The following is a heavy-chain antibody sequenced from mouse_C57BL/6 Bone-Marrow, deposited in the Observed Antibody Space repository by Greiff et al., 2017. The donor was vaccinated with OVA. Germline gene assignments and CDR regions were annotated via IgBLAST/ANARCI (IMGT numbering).Heavy chain of an antibody. J-gene: IGHJ2*01. D-gene: IGHD1-1*01. CDR3: ARRPSITTVVGDY. Sequence: VKLMESGAELARPGASVKLSCKASGYTFTSYGISWVKQRTGQGLEWIGEIYPRSGNTYYNEKFKGKATLTADKSSSTAYMELRSLTSEDSAVYFCARRPSITTVVGDYWGQGTTLTVSS. CDR2: IYPRSGNT. CDR1: GYTFTSYG. V-gene: IGHV1-81*01.